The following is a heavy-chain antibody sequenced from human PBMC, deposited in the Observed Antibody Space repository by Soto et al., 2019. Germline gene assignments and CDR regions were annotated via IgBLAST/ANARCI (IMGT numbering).Heavy chain of an antibody. CDR1: GFTFRSHA. Sequence: GGSLRLSCAASGFTFRSHAMHWVRQAPGKGLEWVTVMSYDGKREYSAESVKGRFTISRDSSKNTLYLQMNSLRPEDTAVYYCSRGVVTHSGGFDSWGHGTLVTVSS. V-gene: IGHV3-30*04. CDR3: SRGVVTHSGGFDS. D-gene: IGHD2-15*01. J-gene: IGHJ4*01. CDR2: MSYDGKRE.